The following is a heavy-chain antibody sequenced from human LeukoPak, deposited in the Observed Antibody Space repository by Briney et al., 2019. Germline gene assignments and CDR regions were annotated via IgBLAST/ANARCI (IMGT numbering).Heavy chain of an antibody. CDR1: GGSFSGYY. CDR2: INHGGST. J-gene: IGHJ4*02. Sequence: SETLSLTCAVYGGSFSGYYWSWIRQPPGKGLEWIGEINHGGSTNYNPSLKSRVTISVDTSKNQFSLKLSSVTAADTAVYYCARIRPHYDILTGYYFDYFDYWGQGTLVTVSS. CDR3: ARIRPHYDILTGYYFDYFDY. V-gene: IGHV4-34*01. D-gene: IGHD3-9*01.